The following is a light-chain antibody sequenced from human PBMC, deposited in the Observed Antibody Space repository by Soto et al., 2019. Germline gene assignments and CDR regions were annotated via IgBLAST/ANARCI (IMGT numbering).Light chain of an antibody. CDR1: QTITSN. CDR3: QQRSNWIT. V-gene: IGKV3-11*01. CDR2: GAS. Sequence: VMTQSPGTLSVSPGNTVTLSCRANQTITSNLAWYQQKPGQAPRLLIYGASNRATGIPDRFSGSGSGTDFTLTISSLEPEDFAVYYCQQRSNWITFGQGTRLEIK. J-gene: IGKJ5*01.